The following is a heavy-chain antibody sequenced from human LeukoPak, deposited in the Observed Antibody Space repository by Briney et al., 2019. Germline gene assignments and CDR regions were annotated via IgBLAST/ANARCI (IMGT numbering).Heavy chain of an antibody. CDR3: AREGTTGRNLNWFDS. CDR2: IHNSGNT. D-gene: IGHD1-1*01. Sequence: SETLSLTCTVSGGSISSYYWSWIRQPPGKGLEWIGHIHNSGNTNYNPSLKSRVTLSVDTSKNQFSLKLSSVTAADTAVYYCAREGTTGRNLNWFDSWGRGTLVTVSS. CDR1: GGSISSYY. V-gene: IGHV4-59*01. J-gene: IGHJ5*01.